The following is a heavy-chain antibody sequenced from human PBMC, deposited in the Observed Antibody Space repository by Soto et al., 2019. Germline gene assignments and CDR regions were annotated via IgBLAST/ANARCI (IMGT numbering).Heavy chain of an antibody. CDR1: GGSFSGYY. J-gene: IGHJ6*02. D-gene: IGHD2-8*01. V-gene: IGHV4-34*02. Sequence: QVQLQQWGAGLLKPSETLSLTCAVYGGSFSGYYWSWVRQPPGKGLEWIGEINHSGSTNYNPSLKSRVTISVDTSKNQFSLKLSSVTAADTAVYYCARGKGCTNGVCYTGYYYGMDVWGQGTTVTVSS. CDR3: ARGKGCTNGVCYTGYYYGMDV. CDR2: INHSGST.